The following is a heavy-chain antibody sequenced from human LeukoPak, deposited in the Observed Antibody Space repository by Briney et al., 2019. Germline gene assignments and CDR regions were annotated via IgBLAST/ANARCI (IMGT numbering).Heavy chain of an antibody. CDR2: IYYSGST. CDR1: GASISSSSFY. V-gene: IGHV4-39*01. D-gene: IGHD2-21*02. J-gene: IGHJ4*02. CDR3: ARHRAAGSADWVVTARAYYFDY. Sequence: SETMSLTCTVSGASISSSSFYWGWIRQPPGKGLEWIGSIYYSGSTYKPSLKSRVTISVDTSKNQFSLKLSSVTAADTAVYYCARHRAAGSADWVVTARAYYFDYWGQGTLVTVSS.